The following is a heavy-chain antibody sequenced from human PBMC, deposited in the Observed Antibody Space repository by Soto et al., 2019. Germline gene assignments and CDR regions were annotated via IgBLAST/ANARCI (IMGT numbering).Heavy chain of an antibody. Sequence: SETLSLTCTVSGGSISSYYWSWIRQPPGKGLEWIGYIYYSGSTNYNPSLKSRVTISVDTSKNQFSLKLSSVTAADTAVDYCARHARIAVAGLTPFDYWGQGTLVTVSS. V-gene: IGHV4-59*08. D-gene: IGHD6-19*01. J-gene: IGHJ4*02. CDR3: ARHARIAVAGLTPFDY. CDR1: GGSISSYY. CDR2: IYYSGST.